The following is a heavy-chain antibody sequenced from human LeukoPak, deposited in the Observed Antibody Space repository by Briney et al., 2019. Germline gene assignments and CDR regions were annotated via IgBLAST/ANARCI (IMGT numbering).Heavy chain of an antibody. CDR1: GFTFSSYG. CDR2: IWYDGSNN. D-gene: IGHD2-2*01. V-gene: IGHV3-33*01. Sequence: AGGSLRLSCAASGFTFSSYGMHWVGQAPGKGREWGAVIWYDGSNNYYADSVKGRFTISRDNSKTTLYLQMNSLRAEDTAVYYWARDRYCSSTSCPPAFDYWGQGTLVTVSS. J-gene: IGHJ4*02. CDR3: ARDRYCSSTSCPPAFDY.